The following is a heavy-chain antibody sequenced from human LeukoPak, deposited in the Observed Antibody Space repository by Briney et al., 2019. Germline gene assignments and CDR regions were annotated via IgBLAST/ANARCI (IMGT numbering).Heavy chain of an antibody. CDR2: INWNSDKV. CDR1: GFTFDDSA. Sequence: GGSLRLSCAASGFTFDDSAMHWVRQAPGQGLEWISGINWNSDKVAYADSVKGRFTISRDNTKNSLFLQMNNLRPEDTASYYCTKDRSLRGYYGSGRYYDFDSWGQGTLVTVSS. D-gene: IGHD3-10*01. J-gene: IGHJ5*01. CDR3: TKDRSLRGYYGSGRYYDFDS. V-gene: IGHV3-9*01.